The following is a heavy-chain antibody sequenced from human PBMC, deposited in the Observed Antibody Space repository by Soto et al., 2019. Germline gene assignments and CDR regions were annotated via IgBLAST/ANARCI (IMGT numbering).Heavy chain of an antibody. CDR2: ISGSGGST. D-gene: IGHD1-26*01. CDR1: GFTFSSYA. V-gene: IGHV3-23*01. CDR3: AKVFSFGIVGAPVDY. Sequence: EVQLLESGGGLVQPGGSLRLSCAASGFTFSSYAMSWVRQAPGKGLEWVSAISGSGGSTYYADSVKGRFTISRDNSTNTLYLQMSSLRAEDTAVYYCAKVFSFGIVGAPVDYWGQGTVVTVSS. J-gene: IGHJ4*02.